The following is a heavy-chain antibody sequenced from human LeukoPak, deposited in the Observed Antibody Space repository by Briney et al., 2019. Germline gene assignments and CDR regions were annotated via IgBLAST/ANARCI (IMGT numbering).Heavy chain of an antibody. V-gene: IGHV3-33*01. CDR3: ARDYYDSSGYYFGAFDI. CDR2: IWYDGSKE. CDR1: EFTFSSYG. J-gene: IGHJ3*02. D-gene: IGHD3-22*01. Sequence: GGSLRLSCAASEFTFSSYGMHWARQAPGKGLEWVAVIWYDGSKEYYADSVKGRFTISRDNSKNTLYLQMNSLRAEDTAVYYCARDYYDSSGYYFGAFDIWGQGTMVTVSS.